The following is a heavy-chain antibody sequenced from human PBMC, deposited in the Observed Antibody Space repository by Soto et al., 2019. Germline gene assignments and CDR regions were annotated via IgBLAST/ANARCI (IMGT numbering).Heavy chain of an antibody. CDR1: GQSFSGHS. Sequence: QVQLQQWGAGLVKPSETLSLSCAVYGQSFSGHSWAWIRQPPGKGLEWIGEINESGSTYYNPSLKGRVTISTDTSKNQFSLTLSSVSAADTAAYFCARGSGIVALPGELEDVNYDYWGQGTLVNVSS. J-gene: IGHJ4*02. CDR3: ARGSGIVALPGELEDVNYDY. CDR2: INESGST. V-gene: IGHV4-34*01. D-gene: IGHD1-1*01.